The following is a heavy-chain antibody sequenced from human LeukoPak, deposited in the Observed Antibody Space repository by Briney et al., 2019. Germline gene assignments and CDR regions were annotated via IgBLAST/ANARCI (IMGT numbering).Heavy chain of an antibody. V-gene: IGHV3-74*01. J-gene: IGHJ3*02. Sequence: GGSLRLSCAASGIIFSNYWMHWVRQAPGKGLVWVSRINRDGSSTSYADSVKGRFTISRDNAKNSLYLQMNSLRAEDTAVYYCARALNYYDSGGYYYGAFDIWGQGTMVTVSS. D-gene: IGHD3-22*01. CDR1: GIIFSNYW. CDR2: INRDGSST. CDR3: ARALNYYDSGGYYYGAFDI.